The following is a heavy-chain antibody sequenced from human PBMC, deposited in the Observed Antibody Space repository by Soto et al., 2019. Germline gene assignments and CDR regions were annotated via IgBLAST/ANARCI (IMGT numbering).Heavy chain of an antibody. CDR1: GGTFSSYA. J-gene: IGHJ6*02. CDR3: ARGLEAAAETIYYYYYGMDV. Sequence: SVKVSCKASGGTFSSYAISWVRQAPGQGLEWMGGIIPIFGTANYAQKFQGRVTITADESTSTAYMELSSLRSEDTAVYYCARGLEAAAETIYYYYYGMDVWGQGTTVTVSS. V-gene: IGHV1-69*13. CDR2: IIPIFGTA. D-gene: IGHD6-13*01.